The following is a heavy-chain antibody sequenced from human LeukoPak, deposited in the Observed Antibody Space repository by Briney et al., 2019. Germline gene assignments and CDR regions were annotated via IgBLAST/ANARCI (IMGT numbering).Heavy chain of an antibody. Sequence: GGSLRLSCAASGFTFSSYDMHWVRQATGKGLEWVSAIGTAGDTYYPDSVKGRFTISRENAKNSLYLQMNSLRAGDTAVYYCARGLRSGIAVAGSGMDVWGQGTTVTVSS. CDR3: ARGLRSGIAVAGSGMDV. V-gene: IGHV3-13*01. D-gene: IGHD6-19*01. J-gene: IGHJ6*02. CDR1: GFTFSSYD. CDR2: IGTAGDT.